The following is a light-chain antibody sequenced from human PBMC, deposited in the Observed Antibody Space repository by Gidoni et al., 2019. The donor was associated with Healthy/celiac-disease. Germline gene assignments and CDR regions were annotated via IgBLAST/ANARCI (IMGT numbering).Light chain of an antibody. J-gene: IGKJ1*01. CDR3: QQRASWPPT. V-gene: IGKV3-11*01. Sequence: EVVLTQSPPTLSLSPGEIATLSCRASQSVSNYLAWYQQKGGQAPRLLIYDTSLRATGIPTRFSGSGSGTDFTLTISSLEPEDFGIYYCQQRASWPPTFGQGTRVDIK. CDR1: QSVSNY. CDR2: DTS.